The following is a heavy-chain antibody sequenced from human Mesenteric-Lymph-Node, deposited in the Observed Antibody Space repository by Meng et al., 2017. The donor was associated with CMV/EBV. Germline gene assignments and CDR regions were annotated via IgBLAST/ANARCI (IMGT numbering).Heavy chain of an antibody. J-gene: IGHJ4*02. CDR1: GGSISSGNYY. Sequence: SETLSLTCTVSGGSISSGNYYWGWIRQSPGKGLVWIANIYYSGNTYYNPSLKSRVTLSVDTSKNQFSLKLSSVTAADTAVYYCARLTITIFGVVIGADYWGQGTLVTVSS. V-gene: IGHV4-39*01. D-gene: IGHD3-3*01. CDR2: IYYSGNT. CDR3: ARLTITIFGVVIGADY.